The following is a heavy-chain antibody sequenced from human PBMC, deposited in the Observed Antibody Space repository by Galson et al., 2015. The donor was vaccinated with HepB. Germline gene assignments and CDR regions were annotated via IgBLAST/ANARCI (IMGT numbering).Heavy chain of an antibody. J-gene: IGHJ4*02. V-gene: IGHV3-48*01. D-gene: IGHD3-22*01. CDR2: ISSSSSTI. Sequence: SLRLSCAASGFTFSSYSMNWVRQAPGKGLEWVSYISSSSSTIYYADSVKGRFTISRDNAKNSLYLQMNSLRAEDTAVYYCAGGRDSSGYYYFDYWGQGTLVTVSS. CDR1: GFTFSSYS. CDR3: AGGRDSSGYYYFDY.